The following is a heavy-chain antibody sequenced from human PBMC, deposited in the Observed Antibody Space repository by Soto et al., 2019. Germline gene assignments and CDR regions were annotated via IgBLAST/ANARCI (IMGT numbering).Heavy chain of an antibody. CDR1: GFTFSDYY. Sequence: GGSLRLSCAASGFTFSDYYMSWIRQAPGKGLEWVSYISSSGSTIYYADSVKGRFTISRENAKNSLYLQMNSLRAEDTAVYYCARDIRVVVAATSLCYYYYGMDVWGQGTTVTVSS. CDR3: ARDIRVVVAATSLCYYYYGMDV. D-gene: IGHD2-15*01. J-gene: IGHJ6*02. CDR2: ISSSGSTI. V-gene: IGHV3-11*01.